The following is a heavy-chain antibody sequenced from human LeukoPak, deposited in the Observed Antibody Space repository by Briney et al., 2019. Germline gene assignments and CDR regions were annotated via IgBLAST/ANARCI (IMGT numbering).Heavy chain of an antibody. CDR2: IIPIFGTA. Sequence: ASVKVSCKASGGTFSSYAISWVRQAPGQGLEWMGRIIPIFGTANYAQKFQGRVTITTDESTSTAYMELSSLRSEDTAVYYCAYCSGGSCYSVEYFQHWGQGTLVTVSS. CDR1: GGTFSSYA. D-gene: IGHD2-15*01. CDR3: AYCSGGSCYSVEYFQH. J-gene: IGHJ1*01. V-gene: IGHV1-69*05.